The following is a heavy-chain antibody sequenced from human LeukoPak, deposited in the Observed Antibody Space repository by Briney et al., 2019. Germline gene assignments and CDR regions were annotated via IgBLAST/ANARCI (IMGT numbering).Heavy chain of an antibody. CDR2: INPNSGGT. V-gene: IGHV1-2*02. CDR1: GYTFTGYY. Sequence: GASVKVSCKASGYTFTGYYMHWVRQAPGQGLEWMGWINPNSGGTNYAQKFQGRVTMTRDTSISTAYMELSRLRSDDTAVYYCARTSIFGVVIIFGSPAYDYWGQGTLVTVSS. J-gene: IGHJ4*02. CDR3: ARTSIFGVVIIFGSPAYDY. D-gene: IGHD3-3*01.